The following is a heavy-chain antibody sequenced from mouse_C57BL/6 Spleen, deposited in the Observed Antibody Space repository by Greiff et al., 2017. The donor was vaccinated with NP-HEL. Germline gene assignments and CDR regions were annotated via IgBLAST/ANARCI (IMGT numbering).Heavy chain of an antibody. J-gene: IGHJ4*01. CDR2: ISDGGSYT. V-gene: IGHV5-4*03. CDR3: ARRIFYEGDYYAMDY. CDR1: GFTFSSYA. Sequence: VQLKESGGGLVKPGGSLKLSCAASGFTFSSYAMSWVRQTPEKRLEWVATISDGGSYTYYPDNVKGRFTISRDNAKNNLYLQMSHLKSEDTAMYYCARRIFYEGDYYAMDYWGQGTSVTVSS. D-gene: IGHD2-13*01.